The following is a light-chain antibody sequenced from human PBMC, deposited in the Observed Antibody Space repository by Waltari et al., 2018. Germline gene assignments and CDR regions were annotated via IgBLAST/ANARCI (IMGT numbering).Light chain of an antibody. V-gene: IGLV2-23*02. CDR3: SSYAGSRKGV. Sequence: YQQRPGKAPKRKVYAVSKWPSGGSERFSGSKSGEMASLTISGLQPEDEAEYFCSSYAGSRKGVFGGGTKVTVL. J-gene: IGLJ2*01. CDR2: AVS.